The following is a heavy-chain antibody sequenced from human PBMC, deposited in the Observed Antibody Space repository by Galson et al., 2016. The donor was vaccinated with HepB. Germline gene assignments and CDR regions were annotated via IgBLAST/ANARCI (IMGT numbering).Heavy chain of an antibody. J-gene: IGHJ4*02. CDR2: ISAYNGNT. CDR1: GYTFTTFA. CDR3: ARGTGGLLGFGH. V-gene: IGHV1-18*01. Sequence: SVKVSCKASGYTFTTFAISWVRQAPGQGLEWMGWISAYNGNTKYGQKFQGRVTMTSDTSTSTAHMELRSLTSDDTAVYYCARGTGGLLGFGHWGPGILVTVPS. D-gene: IGHD3-16*01.